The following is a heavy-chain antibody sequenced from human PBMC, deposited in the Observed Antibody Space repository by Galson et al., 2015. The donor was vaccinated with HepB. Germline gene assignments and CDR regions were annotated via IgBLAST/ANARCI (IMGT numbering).Heavy chain of an antibody. CDR3: ARALPYYYVSSGYYP. D-gene: IGHD3-22*01. V-gene: IGHV3-33*01. CDR1: GFTFSSYG. CDR2: IWYDGSNK. J-gene: IGHJ5*02. Sequence: SLRLSCAASGFTFSSYGMHWVRQAPGKGLEWVAVIWYDGSNKYYADSVKGRFTISRDNSKNTLYLQMNSLRAEDTAVYYCARALPYYYVSSGYYPWGQGTLVTVSS.